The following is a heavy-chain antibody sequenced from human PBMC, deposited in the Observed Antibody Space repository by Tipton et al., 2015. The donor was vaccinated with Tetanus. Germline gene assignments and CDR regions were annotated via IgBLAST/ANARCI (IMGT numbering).Heavy chain of an antibody. CDR2: MKPNSGST. V-gene: IGHV1-8*01. CDR3: ARDDILTGRFDC. J-gene: IGHJ4*02. CDR1: GYTFTSYD. Sequence: QSGPEVKKPGASVKVSCKTSGYTFTSYDINWVRQATGQGLEWMGWMKPNSGSTGYAQKFRGRVTMTRDTSINTAYMELSDLRSEDTAVYFCARDDILTGRFDCWGQGTLVTVSS. D-gene: IGHD3-9*01.